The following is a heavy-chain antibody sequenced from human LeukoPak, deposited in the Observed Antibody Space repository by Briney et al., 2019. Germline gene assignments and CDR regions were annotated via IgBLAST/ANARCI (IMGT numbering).Heavy chain of an antibody. D-gene: IGHD3-3*01. J-gene: IGHJ4*02. Sequence: GGSLRLSCIGSGFNFDDYLMNWVRQAPGKGLEGVGFIRSKAYGGTIEYAASVKGRFTISRDDSKSIAYLQMSSLKTEDTGVYYCSRDRFKDLWSGQLWGQGTLVTVSS. CDR2: IRSKAYGGTI. V-gene: IGHV3-49*04. CDR3: SRDRFKDLWSGQL. CDR1: GFNFDDYL.